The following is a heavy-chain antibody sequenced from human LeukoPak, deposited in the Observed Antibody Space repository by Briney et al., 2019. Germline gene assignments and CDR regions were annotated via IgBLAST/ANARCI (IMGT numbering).Heavy chain of an antibody. D-gene: IGHD3-10*01. CDR3: ARYGSGSYIDY. CDR1: GGSISSYY. V-gene: IGHV4-59*12. Sequence: SETLSLTCTVSGGSISSYYWSWIRQPPGKGLEWIGEIYHSGSTNYNPSLKSRVTISVDKSKNQFSLELTSVTAADTAVYYCARYGSGSYIDYWGQGTLVTVSS. J-gene: IGHJ4*02. CDR2: IYHSGST.